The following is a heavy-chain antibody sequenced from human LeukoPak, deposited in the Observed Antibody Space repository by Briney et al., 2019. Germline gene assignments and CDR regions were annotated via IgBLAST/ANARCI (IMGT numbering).Heavy chain of an antibody. Sequence: ASVKVSCKASGYTFTGYYMHWVRQAPGQGLEWMGRINPNSGGTNYAQKFQGRVTMTRDTSISTAYMELSRLRSDDTAVYYCARGEYCSGGSCYSGDYWGQGTLVTVSS. J-gene: IGHJ4*02. V-gene: IGHV1-2*06. CDR2: INPNSGGT. CDR1: GYTFTGYY. CDR3: ARGEYCSGGSCYSGDY. D-gene: IGHD2-15*01.